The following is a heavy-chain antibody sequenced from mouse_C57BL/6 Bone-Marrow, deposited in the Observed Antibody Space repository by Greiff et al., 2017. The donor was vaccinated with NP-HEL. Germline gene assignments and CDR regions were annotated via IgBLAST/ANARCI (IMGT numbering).Heavy chain of an antibody. CDR3: ARNKAYYYGSSPWFAY. CDR2: IWSGGST. CDR1: GFSLTSYG. Sequence: VMLVESGPGLVQPSQSLSITCTVSGFSLTSYGVHWVRQSPGKGLEWLGVIWSGGSTDYNAAFISRLSISKDNSKSQVFFKMNSLQADDTAIYYCARNKAYYYGSSPWFAYWGQGTLVTVSA. D-gene: IGHD1-1*01. J-gene: IGHJ3*01. V-gene: IGHV2-2*01.